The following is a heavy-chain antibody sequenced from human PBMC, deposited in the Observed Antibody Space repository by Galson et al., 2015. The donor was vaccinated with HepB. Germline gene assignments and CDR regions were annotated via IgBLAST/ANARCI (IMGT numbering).Heavy chain of an antibody. CDR3: AKDSGTGTADY. CDR2: ISYAGSNK. Sequence: SLRLSCAASGFTFSSYGMHWVRQAPGRGLEWVAVISYAGSNKYYADSVKGRFAISRDNSKNTLYLQMNSLRAEDTAVYYCAKDSGTGTADYWGQGILVTVSS. J-gene: IGHJ4*02. D-gene: IGHD1-1*01. CDR1: GFTFSSYG. V-gene: IGHV3-30*18.